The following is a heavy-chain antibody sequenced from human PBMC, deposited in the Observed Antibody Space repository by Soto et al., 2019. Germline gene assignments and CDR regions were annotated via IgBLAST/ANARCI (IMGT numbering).Heavy chain of an antibody. D-gene: IGHD3-10*01. CDR2: IYYSGST. V-gene: IGHV4-31*03. J-gene: IGHJ4*02. Sequence: TXSXTXXVSGGXISSGGYYXSWIRXXXWKGQERIGYIYYSGSTYYNPSLKSRVTISVDTSKNQFSLKLSSVTAADTAVYYCAREGGYGSGSYHFDYWGQGTLVTVSS. CDR3: AREGGYGSGSYHFDY. CDR1: GGXISSGGYY.